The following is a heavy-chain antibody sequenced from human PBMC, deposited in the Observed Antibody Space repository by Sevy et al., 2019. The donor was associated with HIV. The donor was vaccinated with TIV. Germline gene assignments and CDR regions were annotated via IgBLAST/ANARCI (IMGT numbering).Heavy chain of an antibody. CDR1: GGAITSLY. CDR2: IYYNGNT. Sequence: SETLSLTCTVSGGAITSLYWGWIRQPPGKGLEWFADIYYNGNTIYNPSLKSRVTRSLDMSTNQFSLRLSSVTAADTALSYGAGANACGRGYSWGQGTLVTVSS. J-gene: IGHJ5*02. V-gene: IGHV4-59*11. D-gene: IGHD6-25*01. CDR3: AGANACGRGYS.